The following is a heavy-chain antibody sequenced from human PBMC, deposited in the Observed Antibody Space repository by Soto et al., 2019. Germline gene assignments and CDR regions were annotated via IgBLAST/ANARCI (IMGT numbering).Heavy chain of an antibody. CDR2: IWYDGSNK. D-gene: IGHD6-13*01. V-gene: IGHV3-33*01. J-gene: IGHJ4*02. CDR1: GFTFSNYG. CDR3: ARGCPYSSSWFCHFDS. Sequence: QVQLVESGGGVVQPGRSLRLSCAASGFTFSNYGMHWVRQAPGKGLEWVAVIWYDGSNKYYADSVKGRFTISRDNSKNTLYLQMNSLRAEDTAVYYCARGCPYSSSWFCHFDSWGQGTLGTVSS.